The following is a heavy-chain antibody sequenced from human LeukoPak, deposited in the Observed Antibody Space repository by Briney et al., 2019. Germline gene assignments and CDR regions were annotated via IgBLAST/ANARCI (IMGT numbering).Heavy chain of an antibody. D-gene: IGHD6-19*01. CDR3: ANIPQSSGWYEYFQH. Sequence: PSQTLSLTCTVSGGSISSGGHYWSWIRQHPGKGLEWIGSIYYSGSTYYNPSLKSRVTISADTSKNQFSLKLSSVTAADTAVYYCANIPQSSGWYEYFQHWGQGTLVTVSS. CDR1: GGSISSGGHY. V-gene: IGHV4-39*01. J-gene: IGHJ1*01. CDR2: IYYSGST.